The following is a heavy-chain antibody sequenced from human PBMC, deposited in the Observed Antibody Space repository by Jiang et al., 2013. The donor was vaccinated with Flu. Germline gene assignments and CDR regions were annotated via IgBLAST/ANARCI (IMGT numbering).Heavy chain of an antibody. J-gene: IGHJ4*02. D-gene: IGHD6-19*01. CDR2: ITGSGGRT. CDR1: GFTFSSYA. V-gene: IGHV3-23*01. Sequence: ASGFTFSSYAMSWVRQAPGKGLEWASLITGSGGRTYYAGSVKGRFIISRDNSKNTLHLQMNTLRAEDTAVYYCAKDREESAVAGPFDQWGQGTPGHRLL. CDR3: AKDREESAVAGPFDQ.